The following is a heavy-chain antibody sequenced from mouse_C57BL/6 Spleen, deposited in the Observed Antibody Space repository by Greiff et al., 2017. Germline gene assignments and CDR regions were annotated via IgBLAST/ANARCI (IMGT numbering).Heavy chain of an antibody. D-gene: IGHD1-1*01. CDR2: IDPETGGT. V-gene: IGHV1-15*01. CDR1: GYTFTDYE. Sequence: QVQLKQSGAELVRPGASVTLSCKASGYTFTDYEMHWVKQTPVHGLEWIGAIDPETGGTASNQKFKGKAILTPDKSSSTAYMALRSLTSEDSAVYYCTRTGYYGSRGYAMDYWGQGTSVTVSS. J-gene: IGHJ4*01. CDR3: TRTGYYGSRGYAMDY.